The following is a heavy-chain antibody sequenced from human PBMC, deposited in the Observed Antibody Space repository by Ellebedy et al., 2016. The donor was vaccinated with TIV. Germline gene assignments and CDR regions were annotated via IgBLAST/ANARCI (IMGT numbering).Heavy chain of an antibody. V-gene: IGHV4-59*01. CDR1: GGSIGTFY. Sequence: SETLSLTCTVPGGSIGTFYWNWIRQPPGKGLEWIGYVSYTGTTNYNPSLRSRVTITVDTSENQFSLKLSSVTAADTALYFCARADWTYDILTGYSPNRFDYWGQGTLVTVSS. J-gene: IGHJ4*02. D-gene: IGHD3-9*01. CDR3: ARADWTYDILTGYSPNRFDY. CDR2: VSYTGTT.